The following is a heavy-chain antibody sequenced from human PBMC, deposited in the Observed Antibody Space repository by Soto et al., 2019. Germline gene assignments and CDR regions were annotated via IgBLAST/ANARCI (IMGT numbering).Heavy chain of an antibody. CDR1: GFTFSNNG. D-gene: IGHD5-18*01. J-gene: IGHJ4*02. V-gene: IGHV3-30*18. CDR3: AKDQRYTYGYYFDY. CDR2: ISYDGSKK. Sequence: PGGSLRLSCAAPGFTFSNNGMHWVRQAPGKGLEWVTVISYDGSKKYYADTVKGRYTISRDNSKNTLWLQMNSLKAEDTVVYYYAKDQRYTYGYYFDYWGQGTLVIVSS.